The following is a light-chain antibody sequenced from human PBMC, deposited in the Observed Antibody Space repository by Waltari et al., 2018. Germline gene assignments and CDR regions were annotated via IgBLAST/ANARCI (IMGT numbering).Light chain of an antibody. V-gene: IGKV3-20*01. CDR2: GAA. CDR1: QSGSSSY. J-gene: IGKJ4*01. CDR3: QQYGSSPLT. Sequence: ESVLTQSPVTLSLSPGERATLSCRASQSGSSSYLTWYPQDPGLAPRILVCGAAGRAACIPNRFRGSGSGTDFTLTISRLEPEDFAVYYCQQYGSSPLTFGGGTKVEIK.